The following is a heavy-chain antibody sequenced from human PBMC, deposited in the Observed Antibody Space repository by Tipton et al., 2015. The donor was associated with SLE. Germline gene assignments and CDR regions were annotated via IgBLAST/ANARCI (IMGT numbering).Heavy chain of an antibody. J-gene: IGHJ3*02. CDR1: GFTLSNAW. V-gene: IGHV3-15*01. CDR2: ISPTADGGAT. Sequence: GSLRLSCAASGFTLSNAWMSWVRQAPGKGLEWVGLISPTADGGATDYTAPVKDRFTISRDDSKNTLYLHMNSLKTEDTAMYYCTTERDEDTTFDIWGQGTMVTVSS. CDR3: TTERDEDTTFDI.